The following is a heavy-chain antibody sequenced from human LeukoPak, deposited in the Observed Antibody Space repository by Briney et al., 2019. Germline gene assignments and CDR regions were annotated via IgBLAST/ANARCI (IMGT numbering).Heavy chain of an antibody. V-gene: IGHV4-59*01. CDR3: ARVYYSSSYDYWYFDL. Sequence: PSETLSLTCTVSGGSISRYYWSWIRQPPGKGLEWIGYKDYSGSTNYSRSLKGRVTISVDTSKNQFSLKLSSVTAADTAVYYCARVYYSSSYDYWYFDLWGRGTLVTVSS. CDR1: GGSISRYY. D-gene: IGHD6-13*01. J-gene: IGHJ2*01. CDR2: KDYSGST.